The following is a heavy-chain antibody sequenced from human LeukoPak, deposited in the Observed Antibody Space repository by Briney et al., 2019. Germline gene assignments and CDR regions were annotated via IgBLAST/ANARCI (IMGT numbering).Heavy chain of an antibody. J-gene: IGHJ4*02. CDR3: AKGQDAYSGYGFDY. D-gene: IGHD5-12*01. CDR2: LDTTGAST. V-gene: IGHV3-23*01. CDR1: GFFFSNNA. Sequence: PGGSLRLSCAASGFFFSNNAMSWVRQAPGKGLEWVSSLDTTGASTFFADSVRGRFIVSRDNSKNTLYLQMNSLRAEDTAVYYCAKGQDAYSGYGFDYWGQGTLVTVSS.